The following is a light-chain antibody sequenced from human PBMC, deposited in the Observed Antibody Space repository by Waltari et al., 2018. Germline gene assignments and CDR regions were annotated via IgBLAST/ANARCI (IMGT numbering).Light chain of an antibody. Sequence: DIVMTQTPLSLPITPGEPASISCRSSQSLLHSNGNTYLHWYLQKPGQSPQLLIYGGSNRASGVPDRFSGSGSGTDFTLKIRKVEAEDVGVYYCVQAIAFTFGPGTKLDIK. J-gene: IGKJ3*01. CDR1: QSLLHSNGNTY. CDR3: VQAIAFT. CDR2: GGS. V-gene: IGKV2-40*01.